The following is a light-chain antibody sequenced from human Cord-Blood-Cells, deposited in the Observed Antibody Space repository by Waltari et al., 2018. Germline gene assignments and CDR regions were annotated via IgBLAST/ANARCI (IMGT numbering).Light chain of an antibody. J-gene: IGLJ3*02. CDR1: SSDVGGYNY. Sequence: QSALTQPASVSGSPGQSITISCTGTSSDVGGYNYVSWYQQHPGKAPKLMIDDVSYRPSGFSSRFSGSKSGNTASLTISGLQAEDEADYYCSSYTSSSTLVFGGGTKLTVL. CDR2: DVS. CDR3: SSYTSSSTLV. V-gene: IGLV2-14*03.